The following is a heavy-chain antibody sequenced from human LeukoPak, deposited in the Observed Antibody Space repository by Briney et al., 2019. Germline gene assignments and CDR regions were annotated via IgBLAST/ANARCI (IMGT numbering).Heavy chain of an antibody. CDR2: ISAYNGNT. D-gene: IGHD3-3*01. J-gene: IGHJ6*03. V-gene: IGHV1-18*01. Sequence: ASVKVSFKASGYTFTSYGISWVRQPPGQGLEWMGWISAYNGNTNYAQKLQGRVTMTTDTSTSTAYMELRSLRSDDTAVYYCARDGYDFWSGYDYYYYMDVWGKGTTVTVSS. CDR1: GYTFTSYG. CDR3: ARDGYDFWSGYDYYYYMDV.